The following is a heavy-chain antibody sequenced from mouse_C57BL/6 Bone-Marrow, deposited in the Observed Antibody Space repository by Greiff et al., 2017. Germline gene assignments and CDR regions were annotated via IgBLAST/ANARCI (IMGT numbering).Heavy chain of an antibody. D-gene: IGHD2-4*01. V-gene: IGHV14-4*01. CDR3: TTDYDTLYAMDY. J-gene: IGHJ4*01. CDR2: IDPENGDT. Sequence: EVQLQQSGAELVRPGASVKLSCTASGFNIKDDYMHWVKQRPEQGLEWIGWIDPENGDTEYASKFQGKATITADTSSNTAYLQLSSLTSEDTAVYYCTTDYDTLYAMDYWGQGTSVTVSS. CDR1: GFNIKDDY.